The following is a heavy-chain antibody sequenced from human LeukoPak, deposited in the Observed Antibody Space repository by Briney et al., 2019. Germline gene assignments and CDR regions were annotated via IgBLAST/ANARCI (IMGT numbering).Heavy chain of an antibody. J-gene: IGHJ5*02. V-gene: IGHV3-30*18. Sequence: GGSLRLSRAASGFTFSSYGMHWVRQAPGKGLEWVAVISYDGSNKYYADSVKGRFTISRDNSKNTLYLQMNSLRAEDTAVYYCAKDRVGYCSGGSYYSEANWFDPWGQGTLVTVSS. CDR3: AKDRVGYCSGGSYYSEANWFDP. CDR2: ISYDGSNK. CDR1: GFTFSSYG. D-gene: IGHD2-15*01.